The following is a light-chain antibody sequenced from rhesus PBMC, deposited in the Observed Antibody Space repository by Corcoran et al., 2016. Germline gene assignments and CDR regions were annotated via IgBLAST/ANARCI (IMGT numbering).Light chain of an antibody. CDR1: QGISNW. CDR2: RAS. Sequence: DIQMTQSPSSLSASVGDRVTITCRASQGISNWLAWYHQKPGKAPKLLIDRASNLETGGPSRFSGSGSWTDFTLTISSLQPEDIATYYCQQHDNSPYSFGQGTKVEIK. J-gene: IGKJ2*01. V-gene: IGKV1-69*01. CDR3: QQHDNSPYS.